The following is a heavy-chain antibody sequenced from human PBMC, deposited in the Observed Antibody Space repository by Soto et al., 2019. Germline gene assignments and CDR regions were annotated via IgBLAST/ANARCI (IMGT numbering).Heavy chain of an antibody. CDR2: ISGSGGST. D-gene: IGHD3-10*01. CDR3: VTAGLWPKGGCVDP. J-gene: IGHJ5*02. Sequence: EVQLLESGGGLVQPGGSLRLSCAASGFTFSRYAMSWVRQAPGKGLEWVSAISGSGGSTYYADSVTGRFTISRDNSKKKLYLQMNSLRAEDTAVYYCVTAGLWPKGGCVDPWGQGTLVTVSS. V-gene: IGHV3-23*01. CDR1: GFTFSRYA.